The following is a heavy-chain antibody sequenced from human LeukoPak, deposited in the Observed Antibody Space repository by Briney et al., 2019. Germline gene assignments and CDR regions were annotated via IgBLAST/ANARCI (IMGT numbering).Heavy chain of an antibody. V-gene: IGHV4-59*01. CDR3: ATLTGGDDAFDI. J-gene: IGHJ3*02. Sequence: SETLSLTCTVSGGSISSYYWSWIRQPPGKGLEWIGYNFYTGSTNYNPSLKSRVTISVLTSKNRFSLKLSSVTAADTAVYYCATLTGGDDAFDIWGQGTMVTVSS. CDR1: GGSISSYY. D-gene: IGHD4-23*01. CDR2: NFYTGST.